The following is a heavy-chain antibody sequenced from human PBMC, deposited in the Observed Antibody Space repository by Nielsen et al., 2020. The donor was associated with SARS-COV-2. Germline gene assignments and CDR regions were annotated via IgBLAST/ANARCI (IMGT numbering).Heavy chain of an antibody. V-gene: IGHV3-9*01. CDR1: GFTFDDYA. CDR3: ARDLSETGSYWYFDL. CDR2: ISWNSGSI. Sequence: SLKISCAASGFTFDDYAMHWVRQAPGKGLEWVSGISWNSGSIGYADSVKGRFTISRDNAKNSLYLQMNSLRAEDTAVYYCARDLSETGSYWYFDLWGRGTLVTVSS. J-gene: IGHJ2*01. D-gene: IGHD1-14*01.